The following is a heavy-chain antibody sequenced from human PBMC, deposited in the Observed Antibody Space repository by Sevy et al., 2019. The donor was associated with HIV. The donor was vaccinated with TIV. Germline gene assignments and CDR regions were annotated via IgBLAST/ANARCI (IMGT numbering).Heavy chain of an antibody. J-gene: IGHJ4*02. CDR1: GFTFSKYS. Sequence: GGSLRLSCAASGFTFSKYSMSWVRQAPGKGLEWVSTLSFGCGETNYADSVKGRFTISRDNSKSSVYLQMNNLRPEDTAVYYGAIEGWTKPHDYWGQGTLVTVSS. CDR3: AIEGWTKPHDY. V-gene: IGHV3-23*01. CDR2: LSFGCGET. D-gene: IGHD2-15*01.